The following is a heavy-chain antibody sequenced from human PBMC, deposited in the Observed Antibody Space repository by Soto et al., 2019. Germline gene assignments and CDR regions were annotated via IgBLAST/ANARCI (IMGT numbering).Heavy chain of an antibody. J-gene: IGHJ4*02. V-gene: IGHV3-33*01. CDR3: ARCRGYSGYDLRIAVAGTLDY. CDR2: IWYDGSNK. Sequence: QVQLVESGGGVVQPGRSLRLSCAASGFTFSSYGMHWVRQAPGKGLEWVAVIWYDGSNKYYADSVKGRFTISRDNSKNTLYLQMNSLRAEDTAVYYCARCRGYSGYDLRIAVAGTLDYWGQGTLVTVSS. CDR1: GFTFSSYG. D-gene: IGHD5-12*01.